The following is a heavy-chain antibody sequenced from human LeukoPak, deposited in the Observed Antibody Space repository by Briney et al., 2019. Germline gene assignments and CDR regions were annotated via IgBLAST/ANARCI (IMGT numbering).Heavy chain of an antibody. V-gene: IGHV1-2*02. Sequence: GASVTVSCKASGYTFTGYYMHWVRQAPGRGLEWMGWINPYSGGTNYAQKFQGRVTMTRDTSISTAYMELSRLRSDDTAVYYCARDQLYYYDSSGYDWWGQGTLVTVSS. CDR2: INPYSGGT. J-gene: IGHJ4*02. CDR3: ARDQLYYYDSSGYDW. D-gene: IGHD3-22*01. CDR1: GYTFTGYY.